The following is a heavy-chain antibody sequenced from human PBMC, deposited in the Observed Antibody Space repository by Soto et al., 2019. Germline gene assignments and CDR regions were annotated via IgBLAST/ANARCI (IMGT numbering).Heavy chain of an antibody. CDR3: ARGSDFWSGYYFYYDGMDV. V-gene: IGHV4-30-4*01. J-gene: IGHJ6*02. D-gene: IGHD3-3*01. CDR1: GGSISSGDYY. Sequence: QVQLQESGPGLVKPSQTLSLTCTVSGGSISSGDYYWSWIRQPPGKGLEWIGYIYYSGSTYYNPSLKSRVTIPVDTAKNQYSLKLSSVTAADTAVYYCARGSDFWSGYYFYYDGMDVWGQGTTVTVSS. CDR2: IYYSGST.